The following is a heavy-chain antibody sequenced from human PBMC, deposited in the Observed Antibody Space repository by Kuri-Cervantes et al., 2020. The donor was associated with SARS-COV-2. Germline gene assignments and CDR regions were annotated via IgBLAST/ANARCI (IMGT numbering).Heavy chain of an antibody. D-gene: IGHD4-23*01. V-gene: IGHV1-69*13. CDR2: IIPIFGTA. Sequence: SVKVSCKASGGTLSSYAISWVRQAPGQGLEWMGGIIPIFGTANYAQKFQGRVTITADESTSTAYMELSSLRSEDTAVYFCARDVGYGGTSELDITYFDYWGQGTLVTVSS. CDR1: GGTLSSYA. J-gene: IGHJ4*02. CDR3: ARDVGYGGTSELDITYFDY.